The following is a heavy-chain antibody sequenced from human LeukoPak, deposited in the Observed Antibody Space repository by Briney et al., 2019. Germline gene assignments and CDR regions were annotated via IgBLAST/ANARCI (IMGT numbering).Heavy chain of an antibody. V-gene: IGHV4-4*09. CDR1: GGSISSYY. Sequence: SETLSLTCTVSGGSISSYYWSWIRQPPGKGLEWIGYIYTSGSTNHNPSLKSRVTISVDTSKNQFSLKLSSVTAADTAVYYCARLYYYYYMDVWGKGTTVTVSS. CDR2: IYTSGST. CDR3: ARLYYYYYMDV. J-gene: IGHJ6*03.